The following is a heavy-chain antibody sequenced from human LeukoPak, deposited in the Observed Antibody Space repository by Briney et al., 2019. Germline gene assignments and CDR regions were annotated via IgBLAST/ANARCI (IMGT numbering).Heavy chain of an antibody. CDR3: AAAHYYDSSGYPDY. Sequence: PSETLSLTCTVSGGSISSYYWSWIRQPPGKGLEWIGYIYYSGSTNYKSSLKSRVTISVDTSKNQFSLKLSSVTAADTAVYYCAAAHYYDSSGYPDYWGQGTLVTVSS. CDR2: IYYSGST. V-gene: IGHV4-59*01. J-gene: IGHJ4*02. D-gene: IGHD3-22*01. CDR1: GGSISSYY.